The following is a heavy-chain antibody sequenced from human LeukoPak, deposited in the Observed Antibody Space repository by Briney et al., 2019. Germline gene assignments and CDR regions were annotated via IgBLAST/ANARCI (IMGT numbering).Heavy chain of an antibody. J-gene: IGHJ4*02. CDR2: ISYDGSNK. V-gene: IGHV3-30-3*01. CDR3: AKEGRWPFDY. Sequence: PGRSLRLSCAASGFTFSSYAMHWVRQAPGKGLEWVAVISYDGSNKYYADSVKGRFTISRDNSKNTLYLQMNSLRAEDTAVYYCAKEGRWPFDYWGQGTLVTVSS. CDR1: GFTFSSYA. D-gene: IGHD6-13*01.